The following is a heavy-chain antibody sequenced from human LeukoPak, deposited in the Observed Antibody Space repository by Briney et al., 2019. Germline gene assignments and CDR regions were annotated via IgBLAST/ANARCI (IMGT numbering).Heavy chain of an antibody. J-gene: IGHJ4*02. V-gene: IGHV4-4*07. CDR2: IYSSGST. Sequence: SETPSLTCTVSGGSISGYYWSWIRQPAGKGLEWIGRIYSSGSTNYNPSLKSRVTMSVDTSKNQFSLKLSSVTAADTAVYFCARGRAVTTNFDYWGQGTLVTVSS. D-gene: IGHD4-11*01. CDR1: GGSISGYY. CDR3: ARGRAVTTNFDY.